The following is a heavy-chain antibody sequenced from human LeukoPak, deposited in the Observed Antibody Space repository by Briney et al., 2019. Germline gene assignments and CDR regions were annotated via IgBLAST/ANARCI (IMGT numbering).Heavy chain of an antibody. J-gene: IGHJ4*02. D-gene: IGHD5-24*01. CDR3: AREIDRDGYNRFFDY. CDR2: INAGNGNT. V-gene: IGHV1-3*01. CDR1: GYTFTTYT. Sequence: ASVKVSCKASGYTFTTYTMHWVRQAPGQRLEWMGRINAGNGNTKYSQKFQSRVTITRDTSASTAYMDLSSLRSEDTAVYYCAREIDRDGYNRFFDYWGQGILVTVSS.